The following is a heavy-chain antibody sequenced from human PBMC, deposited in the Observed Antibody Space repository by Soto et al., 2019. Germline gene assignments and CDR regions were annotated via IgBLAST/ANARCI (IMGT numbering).Heavy chain of an antibody. D-gene: IGHD3-16*01. J-gene: IGHJ3*02. V-gene: IGHV3-7*05. Sequence: GGSLRLSCVASGFTCSTSWMTWVRQGPGKGLEWVANIKEDGSAKHHVDSVKGRFTISRDNAKNSLYLQMNSLRAEDTAFYYCASDKAYNAFDIWGQGTMVPVSS. CDR1: GFTCSTSW. CDR3: ASDKAYNAFDI. CDR2: IKEDGSAK.